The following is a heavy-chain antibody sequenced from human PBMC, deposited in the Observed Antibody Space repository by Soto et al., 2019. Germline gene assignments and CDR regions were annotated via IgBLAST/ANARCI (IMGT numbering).Heavy chain of an antibody. CDR1: GFTFSSSG. V-gene: IGHV3-33*01. Sequence: QVQLVESGGGVVQPGRSLRLSCAASGFTFSSSGMYWVRQAPGKGLEWVALIWYDGSEKYYADSVKGRFTISRDNSKNTLSLQMNILRAEDTAVYYCAGGPYSGGFDYWGQGTVVTVSS. CDR3: AGGPYSGGFDY. J-gene: IGHJ4*02. CDR2: IWYDGSEK. D-gene: IGHD1-26*01.